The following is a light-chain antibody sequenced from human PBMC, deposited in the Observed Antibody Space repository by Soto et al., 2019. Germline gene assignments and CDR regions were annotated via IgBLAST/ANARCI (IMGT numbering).Light chain of an antibody. CDR3: KQYETFSGT. J-gene: IGKJ1*01. V-gene: IGKV1-5*01. CDR1: QNINTW. Sequence: IQSTQSPSTLSASVGDSVTISCRASQNINTWLAWYHQKTGMATKLLISDAYTLESGVPSRFSGSGSGTEFTLTIASLQTDDFATYYCKQYETFSGTVGPGTKVDIK. CDR2: DAY.